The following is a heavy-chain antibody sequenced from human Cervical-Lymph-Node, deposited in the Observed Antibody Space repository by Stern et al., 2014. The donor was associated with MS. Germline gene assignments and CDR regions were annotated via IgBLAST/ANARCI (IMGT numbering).Heavy chain of an antibody. Sequence: QVTLEQSGAAVKKPGASVTVSCKASGYTFTSYGIRLVRQPHGQGLEWKGWISAYNGNTTYAQKLQGRVTMTTDTSTSTAFMELRSLRSDDTAVYYCARGLLGSENAFDIWGQGTMVTVSS. CDR1: GYTFTSYG. CDR2: ISAYNGNT. D-gene: IGHD2-15*01. V-gene: IGHV1-18*04. J-gene: IGHJ3*02. CDR3: ARGLLGSENAFDI.